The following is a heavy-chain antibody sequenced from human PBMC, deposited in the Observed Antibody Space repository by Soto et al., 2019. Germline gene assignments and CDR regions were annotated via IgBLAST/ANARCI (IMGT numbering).Heavy chain of an antibody. CDR1: GYSFISHY. CDR3: ARDYLSSKLSLSYFDF. Sequence: QVQLVQSGAEVTRPGASVKVSCKASGYSFISHYIHWVRQAPGQGLEWMGFINPSSGSANLAQKFQGRVTMTRDTSTSTVYMELTILRSEDAAVYSCARDYLSSKLSLSYFDFWGQGTLVTVSS. J-gene: IGHJ4*02. D-gene: IGHD2-2*01. CDR2: INPSSGSA. V-gene: IGHV1-46*01.